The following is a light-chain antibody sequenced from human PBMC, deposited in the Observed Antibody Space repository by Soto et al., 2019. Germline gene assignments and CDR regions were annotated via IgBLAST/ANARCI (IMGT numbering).Light chain of an antibody. J-gene: IGKJ1*01. CDR1: QSVSSNY. Sequence: EIVLTQSPGTLSLSPGERASLSCRASQSVSSNYLAWYQQKPGQAPRLLIYGASSRATGIPDRFSGSGSGTDVTLTINRREPEDFAVYYCQQYAGSPPRTFGQGTKVEIK. CDR3: QQYAGSPPRT. V-gene: IGKV3-20*01. CDR2: GAS.